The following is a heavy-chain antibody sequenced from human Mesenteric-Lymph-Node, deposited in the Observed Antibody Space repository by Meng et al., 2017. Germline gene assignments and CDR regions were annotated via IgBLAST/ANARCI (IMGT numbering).Heavy chain of an antibody. CDR3: ARDGVITFGGVIVIQHFDY. V-gene: IGHV3-33*01. Sequence: GGSLRLSCAASGFTFSSYGMHWVRQAPGKGLEWVAVIWYDGSNKYYADSVKGRFTISRDNAKNSLYLQMNSLRAEDTAVYYCARDGVITFGGVIVIQHFDYWGQGTLVTVSS. J-gene: IGHJ4*02. CDR1: GFTFSSYG. CDR2: IWYDGSNK. D-gene: IGHD3-16*02.